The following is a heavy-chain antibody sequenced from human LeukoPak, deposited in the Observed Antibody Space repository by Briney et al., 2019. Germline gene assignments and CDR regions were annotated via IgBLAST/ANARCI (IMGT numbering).Heavy chain of an antibody. CDR2: ISGSGGST. V-gene: IGHV3-23*01. D-gene: IGHD4-17*01. CDR1: GFTFSSYA. J-gene: IGHJ4*02. Sequence: GGSLRLSCAASGFTFSSYAMSWVRQAPGKGLEWVSAISGSGGSTYYADSVKGRFTIPRDNSKNTLYLQMNSLRAEDTAVYYCAKWGVYGDYFDYWGQGTLVTVSS. CDR3: AKWGVYGDYFDY.